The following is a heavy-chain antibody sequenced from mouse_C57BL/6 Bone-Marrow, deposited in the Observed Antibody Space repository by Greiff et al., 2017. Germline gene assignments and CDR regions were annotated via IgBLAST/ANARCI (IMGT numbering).Heavy chain of an antibody. CDR1: GYTFTSYW. Sequence: QVQLQQPGAELVKPGASVKMSCKASGYTFTSYWITWVKQRPGQGLEWIGDIYPGSGSTNYNEKFKSKATLTVETSSSTAYMQLSSLTSEDSAVYYCAKPYYCNYWYFDFWGTGTTVTVSS. CDR3: AKPYYCNYWYFDF. D-gene: IGHD2-10*01. CDR2: IYPGSGST. V-gene: IGHV1-55*01. J-gene: IGHJ1*03.